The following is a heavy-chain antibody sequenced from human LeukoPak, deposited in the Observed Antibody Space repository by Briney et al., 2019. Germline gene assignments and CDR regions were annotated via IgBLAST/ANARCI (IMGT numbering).Heavy chain of an antibody. D-gene: IGHD4-17*01. CDR3: ARPTTVTTWHFDY. J-gene: IGHJ4*02. CDR2: ISAYNGNT. CDR1: GYTFTSFG. V-gene: IGHV1-18*01. Sequence: ASVKVSCKASGYTFTSFGISWVRQAPGQGLEWMGWISAYNGNTNSAQKFQGRVTMTRDTSTSTVYMELSSLRSEDTAVYYCARPTTVTTWHFDYWGQGTLVTVSS.